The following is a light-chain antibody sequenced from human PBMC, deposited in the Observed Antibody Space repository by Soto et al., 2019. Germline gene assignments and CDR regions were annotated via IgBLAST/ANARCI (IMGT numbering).Light chain of an antibody. CDR3: QQHNAWLLT. J-gene: IGKJ3*01. CDR1: QTLRNK. V-gene: IGKV3-15*01. Sequence: IVLTQSPGTLSVSPGERVILSCRASQTLRNKLAWYQQKPGQAPRLLIYGGFTRATGIPARFSGSGSGTEFTLTINSLQSEDSAIYYCQQHNAWLLTFGPGTKLDLK. CDR2: GGF.